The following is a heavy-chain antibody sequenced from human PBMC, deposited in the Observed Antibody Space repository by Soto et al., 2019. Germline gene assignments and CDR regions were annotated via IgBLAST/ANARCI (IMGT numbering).Heavy chain of an antibody. CDR3: TRDADYDFWSGYYYYGMDV. CDR2: IRSKAYGGTT. CDR1: GFTFGDYA. J-gene: IGHJ6*02. Sequence: LRLSCTASGFTFGDYAMSWFRQAPGKGLEWVGFIRSKAYGGTTEYAASVKGRFTISRDDSKSIAYLQMNSQKTEDTAVYYCTRDADYDFWSGYYYYGMDVWGQGTTVTVSS. V-gene: IGHV3-49*03. D-gene: IGHD3-3*01.